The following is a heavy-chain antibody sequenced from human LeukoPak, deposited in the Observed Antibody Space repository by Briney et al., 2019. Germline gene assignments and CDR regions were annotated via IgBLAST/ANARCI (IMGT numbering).Heavy chain of an antibody. J-gene: IGHJ6*03. CDR3: ARYSEVYYYVDV. V-gene: IGHV3-21*01. D-gene: IGHD2-21*01. CDR1: GFTFDTYN. CDR2: IRSYSSYI. Sequence: GGSLRLSCAASGFTFDTYNFNWVRQAPGKGLEWVATIRSYSSYIHYGDSVKGRFTISRDDAERSVYLQMDNVRVEDTAVYFCARYSEVYYYVDVWGTGTTVTVSS.